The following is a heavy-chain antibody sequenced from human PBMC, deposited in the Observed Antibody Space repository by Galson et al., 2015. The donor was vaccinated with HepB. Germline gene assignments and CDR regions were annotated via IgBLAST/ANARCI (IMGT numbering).Heavy chain of an antibody. D-gene: IGHD6-19*01. Sequence: SLRLSCAASRFTFSTYWMHWVRQAPGKGLEWVASIKPDGTVQVYVDSVKGRFTISRDNAKNSLSLQMNSLRVEDTAVYYCARDRDGGWSYDYWGQGTLVTVSS. CDR3: ARDRDGGWSYDY. V-gene: IGHV3-7*03. CDR2: IKPDGTVQ. J-gene: IGHJ4*02. CDR1: RFTFSTYW.